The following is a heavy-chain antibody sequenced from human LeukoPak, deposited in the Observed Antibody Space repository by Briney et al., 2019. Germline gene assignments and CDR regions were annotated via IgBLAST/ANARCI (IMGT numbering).Heavy chain of an antibody. CDR1: GYIFTSYW. Sequence: GASLQISCQGSGYIFTSYWIGWVRPLPGKGLEWMGIIYPGDSDTRDSPSFQGQVTISADKSISTAYLQWSSLKASDTAMYYCARLGMGELDPWGQGTLVTVSS. J-gene: IGHJ5*02. V-gene: IGHV5-51*01. CDR2: IYPGDSDT. D-gene: IGHD1-26*01. CDR3: ARLGMGELDP.